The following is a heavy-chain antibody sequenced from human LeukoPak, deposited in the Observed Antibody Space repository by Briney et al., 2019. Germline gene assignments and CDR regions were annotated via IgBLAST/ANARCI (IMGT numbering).Heavy chain of an antibody. CDR1: GFTFSSYA. CDR3: ASGVITIFDY. V-gene: IGHV3-30-3*01. D-gene: IGHD3-3*01. Sequence: GRSLRLSCAASGFTFSSYAMHWVRQAPGKGLEWVAVISYDGSNKYYADSVKGRFTISRDNAKNSLYLQMNSLRAEDTAVYYCASGVITIFDYWGQGTLVTVSS. J-gene: IGHJ4*02. CDR2: ISYDGSNK.